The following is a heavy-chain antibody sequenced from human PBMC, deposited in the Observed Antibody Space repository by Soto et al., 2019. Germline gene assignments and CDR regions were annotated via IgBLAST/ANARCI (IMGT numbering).Heavy chain of an antibody. Sequence: SETLSLTCTVSGGSISSYYWSWIRQPPGKGLEWIGYIYYSGSTNYNPSLKSRVTISVDTSKNQFSLKLSSVTAADTAVYYCARSPQNPGDGYFDYWGQGTLVTVSS. V-gene: IGHV4-59*01. J-gene: IGHJ4*02. CDR1: GGSISSYY. CDR3: ARSPQNPGDGYFDY. D-gene: IGHD3-10*01. CDR2: IYYSGST.